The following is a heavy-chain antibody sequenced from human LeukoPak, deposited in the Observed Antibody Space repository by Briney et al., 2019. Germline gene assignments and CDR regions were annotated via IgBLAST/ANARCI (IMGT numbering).Heavy chain of an antibody. CDR2: IYYSGST. J-gene: IGHJ4*02. V-gene: IGHV4-59*08. CDR1: GGSISSYY. D-gene: IGHD3-16*02. CDR3: ARLSYDYVWGSYRYFDY. Sequence: PSETLSLTCTVSGGSISSYYWSWIRQPPGKGLEWIGYIYYSGSTNYNPSLKSRVTISVDTSKNQFSLKLSSVTAADTAVYYCARLSYDYVWGSYRYFDYWGQGTLVTVSS.